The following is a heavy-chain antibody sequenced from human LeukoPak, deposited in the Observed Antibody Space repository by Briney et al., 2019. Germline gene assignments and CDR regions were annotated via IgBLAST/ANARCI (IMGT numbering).Heavy chain of an antibody. CDR1: GFTFSDYY. CDR3: AREWELGDILTGYYRGIDY. Sequence: GGSLRLSCAASGFTFSDYYISWVRQAPGEGLEWISSIGSSRSSRSYRNYADSVKGRFTISRDNAKNSLYLQMNSLRAEDTAVYYCAREWELGDILTGYYRGIDYWGQGILVTVSS. J-gene: IGHJ4*02. V-gene: IGHV3-11*05. CDR2: IGSSRSSRSYR. D-gene: IGHD3-9*01.